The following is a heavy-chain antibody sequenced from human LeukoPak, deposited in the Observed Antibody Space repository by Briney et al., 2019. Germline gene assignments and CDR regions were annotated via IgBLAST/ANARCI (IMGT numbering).Heavy chain of an antibody. J-gene: IGHJ6*02. Sequence: GGSLRLSCAASGFTFSDYYMSWIRQAPGKGLEWVSYISSSSSHTNYADYVKGRFTISRDNAKNSLYLQMNSLRAEHTAVYYCARSPEYYCSSTSCLYYYGMDVWGQGTTVTVSS. V-gene: IGHV3-11*06. D-gene: IGHD2-2*01. CDR3: ARSPEYYCSSTSCLYYYGMDV. CDR1: GFTFSDYY. CDR2: ISSSSSHT.